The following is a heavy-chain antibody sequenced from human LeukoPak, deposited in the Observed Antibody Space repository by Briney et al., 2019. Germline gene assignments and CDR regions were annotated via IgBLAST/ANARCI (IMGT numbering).Heavy chain of an antibody. CDR2: IYYSGST. CDR3: AREMATTSSFDD. D-gene: IGHD5-24*01. CDR1: GGSISSYY. V-gene: IGHV4-59*01. J-gene: IGHJ4*02. Sequence: PSETLSLTRTVSGGSISSYYWNWIRQPPGKGLEWIGYIYYSGSTNYNPSLRSRVTISVDTSKNHFSLRLSSVTAADTAVYFCAREMATTSSFDDWGQGTLVTVSS.